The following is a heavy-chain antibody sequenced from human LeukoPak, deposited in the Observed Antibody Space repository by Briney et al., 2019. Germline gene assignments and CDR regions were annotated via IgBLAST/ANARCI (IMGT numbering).Heavy chain of an antibody. CDR3: ARDPTVTNFHDAFDI. D-gene: IGHD4-17*01. V-gene: IGHV3-7*05. J-gene: IGHJ3*02. Sequence: QPGGSLRLSCEASGFPFSSYAMTWVRQAPGKGLEWVATIKQDGSQKEYVDSMKGRLTISRDNAKNSLYLQMNSLRAEDTAMYYCARDPTVTNFHDAFDIWGQGTMVTVSS. CDR2: IKQDGSQK. CDR1: GFPFSSYA.